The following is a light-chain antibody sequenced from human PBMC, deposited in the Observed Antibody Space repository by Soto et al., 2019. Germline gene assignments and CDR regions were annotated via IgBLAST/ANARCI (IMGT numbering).Light chain of an antibody. CDR2: DAS. Sequence: DIQMTQSPSTLSASVGDRVTITCRASQSISSWLAWYKQKPGKAPKLLIYDASSLESGVPSRFSGSGSGTEFTLTISSLQPDDFATYYCQEYNSYPPWTFGQGTKVEIK. CDR1: QSISSW. CDR3: QEYNSYPPWT. V-gene: IGKV1-5*01. J-gene: IGKJ1*01.